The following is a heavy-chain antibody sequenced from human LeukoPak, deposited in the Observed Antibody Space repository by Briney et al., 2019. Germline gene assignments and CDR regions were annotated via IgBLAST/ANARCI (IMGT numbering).Heavy chain of an antibody. V-gene: IGHV4-34*01. CDR3: ARAHLLRLGPPLDY. CDR1: GGSFSGYY. D-gene: IGHD3-16*01. Sequence: SETLSLTCAVYGGSFSGYYWGWIRQPPGKGLEWIGEINHDGSTNYNPSLKSRVTISVDTSKNQFSLKLSSVTVADTAVYYCARAHLLRLGPPLDYWGQGTLVTVSS. J-gene: IGHJ4*02. CDR2: INHDGST.